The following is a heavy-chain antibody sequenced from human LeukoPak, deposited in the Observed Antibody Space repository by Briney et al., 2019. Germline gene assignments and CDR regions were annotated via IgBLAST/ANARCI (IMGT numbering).Heavy chain of an antibody. D-gene: IGHD5-12*01. CDR3: AKGGGATIYYYMDV. CDR2: ISGSGGST. V-gene: IGHV3-23*01. CDR1: GFTFSSYG. Sequence: QAGGSLRLSCAASGFTFSSYGMSWVRQAPGKGLEWVSAISGSGGSTYYADSVKGRFTISRDNSKNTLYLQMNSLKAEDTALYYCAKGGGATIYYYMDVWGKGTTVTVSS. J-gene: IGHJ6*03.